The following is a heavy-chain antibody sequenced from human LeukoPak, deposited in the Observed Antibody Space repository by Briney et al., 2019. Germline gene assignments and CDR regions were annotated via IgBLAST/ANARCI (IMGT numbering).Heavy chain of an antibody. J-gene: IGHJ4*02. CDR2: IYWNDDK. V-gene: IGHV2-5*01. CDR3: AHRPYDFGSGYSSFDY. CDR1: GFSLSTSGVG. D-gene: IGHD3-3*01. Sequence: SGPTLVNPTQTLTLTCTFSGFSLSTSGVGVGWIRQPPGKALEWLALIYWNDDKRYSPSLKSRLTITKDTSKNQVVLTMTNMDPVDTATYYCAHRPYDFGSGYSSFDYWGQGTLVTVSS.